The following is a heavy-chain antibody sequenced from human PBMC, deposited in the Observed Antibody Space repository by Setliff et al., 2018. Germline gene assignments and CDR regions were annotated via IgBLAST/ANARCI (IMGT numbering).Heavy chain of an antibody. J-gene: IGHJ6*03. D-gene: IGHD3-22*01. Sequence: ASVKVSCKASGYTFTDYGISWVRQAPGQGLEWMGWISAYNDNTNYAQKVQGRVTMTTDTSTSTAYMELRSLTSDDTAVYYCAREGRRYYDSSGYYYDPYFYYYMDVWGKGTTVTVSS. CDR3: AREGRRYYDSSGYYYDPYFYYYMDV. V-gene: IGHV1-18*01. CDR2: ISAYNDNT. CDR1: GYTFTDYG.